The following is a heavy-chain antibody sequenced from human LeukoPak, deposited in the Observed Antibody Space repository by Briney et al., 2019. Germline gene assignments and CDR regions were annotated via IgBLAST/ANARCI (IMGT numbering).Heavy chain of an antibody. CDR3: AKSLTYYHENSDSI. CDR2: IYKDGRT. D-gene: IGHD3-22*01. V-gene: IGHV3-53*01. Sequence: GGSLRLSCAASGFVVSTNYMTWVRQPPRKGLEWVSVIYKDGRTFYSDSVKGRFTISRDNSKNTVYLQMSSLRVEDTAVYYCAKSLTYYHENSDSIWGQGTLVTVSS. J-gene: IGHJ4*02. CDR1: GFVVSTNY.